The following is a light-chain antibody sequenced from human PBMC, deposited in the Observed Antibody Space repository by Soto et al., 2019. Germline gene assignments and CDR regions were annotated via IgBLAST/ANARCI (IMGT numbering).Light chain of an antibody. CDR1: QSFRSY. CDR2: DPS. Sequence: EIVVEQAPATLSLSPGERTTLSGRASQSFRSYLACYQQKPGQAPRLLIDDPSHRATGIPARFSGSGSGTDCTLTISSLEPEDFAACYCQQRSKWPITFGQGTRLELK. V-gene: IGKV3-11*01. CDR3: QQRSKWPIT. J-gene: IGKJ5*01.